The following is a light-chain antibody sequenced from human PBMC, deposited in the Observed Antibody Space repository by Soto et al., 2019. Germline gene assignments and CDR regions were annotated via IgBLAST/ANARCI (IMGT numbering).Light chain of an antibody. V-gene: IGLV2-14*01. J-gene: IGLJ1*01. CDR1: SGDFGGYNY. CDR2: DVS. CDR3: SSYTSSSTLEV. Sequence: QSALTQPASVSGSPGQSITISCTGTSGDFGGYNYVSWYQQHPGKAPKLMIYDVSDRPSGVSNRFSGSKSGNTASLTISGLQAEDEADYYCSSYTSSSTLEVFGTGTKVTVL.